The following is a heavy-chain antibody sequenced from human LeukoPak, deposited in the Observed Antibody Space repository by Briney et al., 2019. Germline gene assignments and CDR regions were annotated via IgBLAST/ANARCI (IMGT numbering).Heavy chain of an antibody. CDR1: GYTFTSYG. J-gene: IGHJ4*02. V-gene: IGHV1-18*01. CDR3: ARGAQRLYDFGSGYGGFDY. Sequence: GASVKVSCKASGYTFTSYGMSWVRHGPGQGLEWMGWVSAYNGNTNYAQMLQGRVTMTTDTSTTTAYMELRSLRSDDTAVYYCARGAQRLYDFGSGYGGFDYWGQGTLVTVSS. CDR2: VSAYNGNT. D-gene: IGHD3-3*01.